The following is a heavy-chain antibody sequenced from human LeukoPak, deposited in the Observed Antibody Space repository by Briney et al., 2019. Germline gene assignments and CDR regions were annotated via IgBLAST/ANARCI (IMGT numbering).Heavy chain of an antibody. CDR3: ARDTTPAY. Sequence: PSETLSLTCTVSGASISSYHWSWIRQPPGKGLEWIGYIYYSGSAYYNPSLKSRVTMSVDTSKNQFSLKLNSVTAADTAVYYCARDTTPAYCGQGILVTVSS. CDR2: IYYSGSA. CDR1: GASISSYH. D-gene: IGHD1-14*01. J-gene: IGHJ4*02. V-gene: IGHV4-59*01.